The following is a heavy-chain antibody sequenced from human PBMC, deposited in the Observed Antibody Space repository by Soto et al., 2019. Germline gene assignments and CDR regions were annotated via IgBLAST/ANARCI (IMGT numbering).Heavy chain of an antibody. CDR3: ARGIADRGGWTFDY. CDR1: GGPISSYY. D-gene: IGHD6-13*01. Sequence: QVQLQESGPGLVKPSETLSLTCTVSGGPISSYYWSWIRQPPGKGLEWIGYIYYSGSTNYNPSLKSRVTISVDTSKNQFSLKLSSVTAADTAVYYCARGIADRGGWTFDYWGQGTLVTVSS. J-gene: IGHJ4*02. CDR2: IYYSGST. V-gene: IGHV4-59*01.